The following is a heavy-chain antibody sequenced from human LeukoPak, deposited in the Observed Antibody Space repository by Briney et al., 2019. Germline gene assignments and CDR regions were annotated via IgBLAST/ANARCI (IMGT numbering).Heavy chain of an antibody. CDR2: LYSGGET. CDR1: EFTVSTNY. Sequence: TGGSLRLSCAASEFTVSTNYMNWVRQAPGKGLEWVSVLYSGGETYYADSVKGRSTISRDNSKNTLYLLMNSLRAEDTAVYYCASIGRSGWYFDYWGQGTLVTVSS. V-gene: IGHV3-53*01. J-gene: IGHJ4*02. D-gene: IGHD6-19*01. CDR3: ASIGRSGWYFDY.